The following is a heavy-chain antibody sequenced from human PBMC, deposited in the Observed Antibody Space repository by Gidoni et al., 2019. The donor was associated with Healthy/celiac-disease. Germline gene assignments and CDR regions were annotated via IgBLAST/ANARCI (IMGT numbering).Heavy chain of an antibody. V-gene: IGHV3-53*01. Sequence: EVQLVESGGGLIQPGGSLSLSCAASGFTVSSNYMSWVRQAPGKGLEWVSVIYSGGSTYYADSVKGRFTISRDNSKNTLYLQMNSLRAEDTAVYYCARAHSSGWYEGGYFDYWGQGTLVTVSS. CDR1: GFTVSSNY. D-gene: IGHD6-19*01. J-gene: IGHJ4*02. CDR3: ARAHSSGWYEGGYFDY. CDR2: IYSGGST.